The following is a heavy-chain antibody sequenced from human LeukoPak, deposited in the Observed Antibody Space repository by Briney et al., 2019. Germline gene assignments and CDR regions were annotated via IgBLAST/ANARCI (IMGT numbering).Heavy chain of an antibody. D-gene: IGHD6-19*01. J-gene: IGHJ6*03. CDR1: GGSFGGYY. CDR2: INHSGSS. V-gene: IGHV4-34*03. CDR3: GGRISMGGSGWYIYHDMDV. Sequence: PSETLSLTCAVSGGSFGGYYWRWIRQPPGKGLEWIWGINHSGSSNCYAYPESRLTIIVGTSTNQFFLQLRSVPAADAAVYYYGGRISMGGSGWYIYHDMDVWGKGTTVTVSS.